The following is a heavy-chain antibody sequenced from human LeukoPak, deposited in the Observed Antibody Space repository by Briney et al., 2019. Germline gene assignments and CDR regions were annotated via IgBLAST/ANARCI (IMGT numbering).Heavy chain of an antibody. Sequence: SETLSLTCTVSGGSISSYYWSWIRQPPGKGLEWIGYIYYSGSTNYNPSLKSRVTISVDTSKNQFSLKLRSVTAADTAVYYCARDGTGYSSGWSKDFDYWGQGTLVTVSS. CDR1: GGSISSYY. J-gene: IGHJ4*02. CDR2: IYYSGST. V-gene: IGHV4-59*01. D-gene: IGHD6-19*01. CDR3: ARDGTGYSSGWSKDFDY.